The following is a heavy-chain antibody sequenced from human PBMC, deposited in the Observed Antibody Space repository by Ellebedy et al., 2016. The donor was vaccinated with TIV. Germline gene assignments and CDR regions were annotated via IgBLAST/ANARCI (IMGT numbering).Heavy chain of an antibody. J-gene: IGHJ4*02. D-gene: IGHD2-2*01. CDR2: ISSSSDYI. V-gene: IGHV3-21*01. Sequence: GESLKISXAASEFTFSSYAMNWVRQAPGKGLEWVSSISSSSDYIYYADSVKGRFTISRDNAKNSLFLQMNSLRAEDTAVYYCAVGSTISCSSCYFDYWGQGALVTVSS. CDR1: EFTFSSYA. CDR3: AVGSTISCSSCYFDY.